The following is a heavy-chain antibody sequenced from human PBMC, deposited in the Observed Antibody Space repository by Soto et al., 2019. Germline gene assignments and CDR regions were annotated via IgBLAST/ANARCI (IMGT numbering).Heavy chain of an antibody. CDR1: GGSFSGYY. Sequence: SETLSLTCAVYGGSFSGYYCTWIRQPPGKGLEWIGEINHSGSTNYNPSLKSRVTISVDTSKNQFSLKLSSVTAADTAVYYCAAAEYYAFRIGYPSPMDVWGKGTTVTVSS. CDR3: AAAEYYAFRIGYPSPMDV. D-gene: IGHD3-3*01. J-gene: IGHJ6*03. CDR2: INHSGST. V-gene: IGHV4-34*01.